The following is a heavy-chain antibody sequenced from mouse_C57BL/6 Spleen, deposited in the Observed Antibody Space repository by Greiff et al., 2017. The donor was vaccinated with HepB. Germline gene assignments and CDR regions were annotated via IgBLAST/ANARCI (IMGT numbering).Heavy chain of an antibody. D-gene: IGHD2-5*01. V-gene: IGHV1-42*01. J-gene: IGHJ4*01. CDR1: GYSFTGYY. CDR2: INPSTGGT. Sequence: EVQLQQSGPELVKPGASVKLSCKASGYSFTGYYMNWVKQSPEKSLEWIGEINPSTGGTTYNQKFKAKATLTVDKSSSTAYMKLKSVTSEDSAVYYCAGEGSNYLDYWGQGTSVTVSS. CDR3: AGEGSNYLDY.